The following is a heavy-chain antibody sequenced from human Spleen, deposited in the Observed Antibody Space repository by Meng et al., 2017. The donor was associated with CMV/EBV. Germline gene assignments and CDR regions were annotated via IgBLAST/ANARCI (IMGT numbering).Heavy chain of an antibody. CDR1: GGTFSSYA. Sequence: ASVKVSCKASGGTFSSYAISWVRQAPGQGLEWMGWMNPNSGNTGYAQKFQGRVTMTRNTSISTAYMELSSLRSEDTAVYYCAVSPIRGVSSYYFDYWGQGTLVTVSS. CDR2: MNPNSGNT. CDR3: AVSPIRGVSSYYFDY. J-gene: IGHJ4*02. D-gene: IGHD3-10*01. V-gene: IGHV1-8*02.